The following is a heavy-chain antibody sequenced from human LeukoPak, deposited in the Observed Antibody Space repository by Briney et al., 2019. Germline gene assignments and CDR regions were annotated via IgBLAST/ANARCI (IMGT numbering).Heavy chain of an antibody. Sequence: GGSLRLSCAASGFTFSNAWMSWVRQAPGKGLEWVGRIKSKTDGGTTDYAAPVKGRFTISRDDSKNTLYLQMNSLKTEDTAVYYCTTRITMVRGDYGMDVWGQGTTVTVSS. J-gene: IGHJ6*02. CDR3: TTRITMVRGDYGMDV. D-gene: IGHD3-10*01. CDR2: IKSKTDGGTT. CDR1: GFTFSNAW. V-gene: IGHV3-15*01.